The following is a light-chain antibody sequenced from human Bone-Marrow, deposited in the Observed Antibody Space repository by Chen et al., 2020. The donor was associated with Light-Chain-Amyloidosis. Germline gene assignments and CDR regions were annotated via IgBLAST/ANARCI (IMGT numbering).Light chain of an antibody. V-gene: IGLV1-51*01. J-gene: IGLJ3*02. Sequence: QSVLTQPPSVSAAPGQKVTISCSGSSSNIGNNYVSWYQQRPGTAPKLLIYANNKRPSGMPDRFSGSKSGTSATLGITGLQTGDEADYYCGTWDSSLSAVFGGGTKLTVL. CDR3: GTWDSSLSAV. CDR2: ANN. CDR1: SSNIGNNY.